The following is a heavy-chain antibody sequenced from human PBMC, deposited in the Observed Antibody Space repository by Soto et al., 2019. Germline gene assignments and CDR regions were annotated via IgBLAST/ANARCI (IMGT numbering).Heavy chain of an antibody. Sequence: EVQLLDSGGGLVQPGGSLRLSCAASGFTFSGYALTWVRQAPGKGLEWVSAISGGGDATFYAGSVKGRFTISRDNSKNTLYLQMNTLRAEDTAVYYCARKVSGSTGRPDLWYFDLWGRGTLVTVSS. CDR1: GFTFSGYA. D-gene: IGHD3-10*01. J-gene: IGHJ2*01. CDR3: ARKVSGSTGRPDLWYFDL. CDR2: ISGGGDAT. V-gene: IGHV3-23*01.